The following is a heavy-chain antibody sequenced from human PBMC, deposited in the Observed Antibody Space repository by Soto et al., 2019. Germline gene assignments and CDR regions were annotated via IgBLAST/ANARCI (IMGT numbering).Heavy chain of an antibody. V-gene: IGHV3-23*01. CDR2: ISGSGGST. CDR3: AKVGLRYFDLPNWFDP. J-gene: IGHJ5*02. Sequence: GGSLRLSCAASGFTFSSYAMSWVRQAPGKGLEWVSAISGSGGSTYYADSVKGRFTISRDNSKNTLYLQMSSLRAEDTAVYYCAKVGLRYFDLPNWFDPWGQGTLVTVSS. CDR1: GFTFSSYA. D-gene: IGHD3-9*01.